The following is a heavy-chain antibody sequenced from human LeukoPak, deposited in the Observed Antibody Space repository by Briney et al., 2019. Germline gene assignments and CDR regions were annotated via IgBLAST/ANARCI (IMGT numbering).Heavy chain of an antibody. CDR2: MSYDGSET. V-gene: IGHV3-30-3*01. D-gene: IGHD3-10*01. CDR1: GFTLSNYA. J-gene: IGHJ4*02. Sequence: PGRSLRLSCAASGFTLSNYAMHWVRQAPGKGLGWVAVMSYDGSETYYADSVKGRFTISRDNSKNMVYLQMDSLRAEDTAVYYCGRSGYFGSGSFTDYWGQGTLVTVSS. CDR3: GRSGYFGSGSFTDY.